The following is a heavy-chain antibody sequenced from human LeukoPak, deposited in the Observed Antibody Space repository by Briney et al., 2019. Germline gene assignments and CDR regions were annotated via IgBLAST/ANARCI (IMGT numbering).Heavy chain of an antibody. Sequence: SETLSLTCTVSGGSISSGGYYWSWIRQHPGKGLEWIGYIYYSGSTYYNPSLKSRVTISVDTSKNQFSLKLSSVTAADTAVYYCARIDYYGSGSYYKPPFGFDPWGQGTLVTVSS. J-gene: IGHJ5*02. V-gene: IGHV4-31*03. CDR3: ARIDYYGSGSYYKPPFGFDP. D-gene: IGHD3-10*01. CDR1: GGSISSGGYY. CDR2: IYYSGST.